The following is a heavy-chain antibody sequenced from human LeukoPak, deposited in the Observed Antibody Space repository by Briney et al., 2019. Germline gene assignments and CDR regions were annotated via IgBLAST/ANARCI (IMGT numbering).Heavy chain of an antibody. V-gene: IGHV4-59*12. D-gene: IGHD3-16*02. CDR2: IYYSGST. J-gene: IGHJ5*02. Sequence: SETLSLTCTVSGGSISSYYWSWIRQPPGKGLEWIGYIYYSGSTNYNPSLKSRVTISVDTSKNQFSLKLSSVTAADTAVYYCARGVNYDYVWGSYRYTGWFDPWGQGALVTVSS. CDR1: GGSISSYY. CDR3: ARGVNYDYVWGSYRYTGWFDP.